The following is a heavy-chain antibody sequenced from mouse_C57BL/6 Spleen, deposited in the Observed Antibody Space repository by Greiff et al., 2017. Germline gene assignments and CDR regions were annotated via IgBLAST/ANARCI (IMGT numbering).Heavy chain of an antibody. V-gene: IGHV14-2*01. CDR1: GFNITDYY. D-gene: IGHD4-1*01. CDR2: IDPEDGET. Sequence: EVKLVESGAELVKPGASVKLSCTASGFNITDYYMHWVKQRTEQGLEWIGRIDPEDGETKYAPKFQGKATITADTSSNTAYLQLSSLTSEDTAVYYCARGWDVGYFDVWGTGTTVTVSS. J-gene: IGHJ1*03. CDR3: ARGWDVGYFDV.